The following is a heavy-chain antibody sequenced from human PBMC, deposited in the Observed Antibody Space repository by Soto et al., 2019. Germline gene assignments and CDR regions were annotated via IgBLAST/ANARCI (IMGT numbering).Heavy chain of an antibody. J-gene: IGHJ4*02. CDR2: IFGSGAGT. Sequence: DVQLLESGGGLVQPGGSLRLSCAASGFTFSSYAMSWVRQAPGKGLEWLSTIFGSGAGTYYADSVKGRFTVSRDNSKNTVYLQMSSLRAEDTAIYFCANAPPESSSNAIWTGFFPAFDYWGQGTLVSVSS. V-gene: IGHV3-23*01. D-gene: IGHD3-9*01. CDR3: ANAPPESSSNAIWTGFFPAFDY. CDR1: GFTFSSYA.